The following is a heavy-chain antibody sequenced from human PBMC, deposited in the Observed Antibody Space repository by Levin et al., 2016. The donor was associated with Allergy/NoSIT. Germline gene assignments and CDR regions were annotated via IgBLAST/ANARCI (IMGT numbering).Heavy chain of an antibody. CDR1: GYTFSTYG. CDR2: ISFYDGNT. V-gene: IGHV1-18*01. J-gene: IGHJ6*03. Sequence: ASVKVSCKASGYTFSTYGISWVRQAPGQGLEWMGRISFYDGNTNYAQKFQGRVAMTTDTSTSTAYMELESLRSDDTAVYYCARGPDIVIVPSPLDYYMDVWGRGTTVTVSS. D-gene: IGHD2-2*01. CDR3: ARGPDIVIVPSPLDYYMDV.